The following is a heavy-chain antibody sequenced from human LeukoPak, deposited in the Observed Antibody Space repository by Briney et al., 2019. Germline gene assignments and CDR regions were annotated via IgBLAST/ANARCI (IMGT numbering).Heavy chain of an antibody. Sequence: SGTQSLTCTVSGGSISSYYWSWIRQPAGKGLEWIGRIYTSGSTNYNPSLKSRVTMSVDTSENQFSLKLSSVTAADTAVYYCARGTVVVRAFDIWGQGTMVTVSS. D-gene: IGHD3-22*01. V-gene: IGHV4-4*07. CDR1: GGSISSYY. J-gene: IGHJ3*02. CDR3: ARGTVVVRAFDI. CDR2: IYTSGST.